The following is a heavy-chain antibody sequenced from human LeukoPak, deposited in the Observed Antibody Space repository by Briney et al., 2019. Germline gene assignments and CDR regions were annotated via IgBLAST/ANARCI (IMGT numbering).Heavy chain of an antibody. V-gene: IGHV1-2*02. Sequence: ASVKVSCKASGYPFTGQYIHWVRQAPGQGLEWMGWINPGDGATDSAQRFQGRVTMTRDTSLSTAYMELRRTTSDDTAVSYCAREGSGWSLDHWGQGTLVTVSS. CDR2: INPGDGAT. J-gene: IGHJ4*02. CDR3: AREGSGWSLDH. D-gene: IGHD6-19*01. CDR1: GYPFTGQY.